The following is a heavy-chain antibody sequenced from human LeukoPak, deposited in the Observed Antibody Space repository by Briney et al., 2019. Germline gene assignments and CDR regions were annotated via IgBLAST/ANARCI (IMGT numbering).Heavy chain of an antibody. CDR1: GGTFSSYA. V-gene: IGHV1-69*13. CDR3: ARMWSTATSGWNWFDP. J-gene: IGHJ5*02. Sequence: ASVKVSCKASGGTFSSYAISWVRQAPGQGLEWMGGIIPIFGTANYAQKFQGRVTITADESTSTAYMELSSLRSDDTAMYYCARMWSTATSGWNWFDPWGQGTLVTVSS. D-gene: IGHD6-13*01. CDR2: IIPIFGTA.